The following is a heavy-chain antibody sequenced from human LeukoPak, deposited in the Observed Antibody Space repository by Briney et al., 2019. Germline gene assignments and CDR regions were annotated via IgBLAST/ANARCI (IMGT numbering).Heavy chain of an antibody. CDR2: IYPDDSET. CDR3: ARQGAAGKYYYYYMDV. CDR1: GYKFTTDY. D-gene: IGHD6-13*01. J-gene: IGHJ6*03. Sequence: GESLNISCKGSGYKFTTDYIGWVRQMPGKGLEWMGIIYPDDSETKYSPSFKGQVTMSVDKSITTAFLQWSSLKASDTAIYYCARQGAAGKYYYYYMDVWGKGTTVTVSS. V-gene: IGHV5-51*01.